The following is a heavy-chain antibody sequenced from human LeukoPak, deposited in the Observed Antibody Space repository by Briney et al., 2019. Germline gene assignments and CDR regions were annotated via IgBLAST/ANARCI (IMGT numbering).Heavy chain of an antibody. CDR2: IYPGDSDT. CDR1: GYSFTSYW. CDR3: ARHLSSSTSRDKCGYSGYEDPYYYYYGMDV. J-gene: IGHJ6*02. V-gene: IGHV5-51*01. D-gene: IGHD5-12*01. Sequence: GESLKISCQGSGYSFTSYWIGWVRQMPGKGLEWMGIIYPGDSDTRYSPSFQGQVTISADKSISTAYLQWSSLKASDTAMYYCARHLSSSTSRDKCGYSGYEDPYYYYYGMDVWGQGTTVTVSS.